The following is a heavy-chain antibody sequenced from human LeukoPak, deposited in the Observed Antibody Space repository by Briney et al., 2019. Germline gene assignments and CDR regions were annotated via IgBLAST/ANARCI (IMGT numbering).Heavy chain of an antibody. CDR3: ARHVSDYGSGPWYFDL. CDR1: GGSISSSSYY. Sequence: SETLSLTCTVSGGSISSSSYYWGWIRQPPGKGLEWFGSIYYSGTHHYNPSLKSRVTISVHTSKKQFSLKLSSATAADAAVYYCARHVSDYGSGPWYFDLWGRGTMVTVSS. V-gene: IGHV4-39*01. J-gene: IGHJ2*01. D-gene: IGHD3-10*01. CDR2: IYYSGTH.